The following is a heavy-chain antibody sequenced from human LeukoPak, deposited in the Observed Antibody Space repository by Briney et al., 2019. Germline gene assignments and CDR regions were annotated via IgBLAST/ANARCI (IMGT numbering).Heavy chain of an antibody. CDR1: GYTFTSYG. CDR2: ISAYNGNT. Sequence: GASVKVSCKASGYTFTSYGISWVRQAPGQGLEWMGWISAYNGNTNYAQKLQGRVTMTTDTSTSTAYMELRSLRSDDTAVYYCARERRFPYYYGSGSYSYNWFDPWGQGTLVTVSS. D-gene: IGHD3-10*01. J-gene: IGHJ5*02. CDR3: ARERRFPYYYGSGSYSYNWFDP. V-gene: IGHV1-18*01.